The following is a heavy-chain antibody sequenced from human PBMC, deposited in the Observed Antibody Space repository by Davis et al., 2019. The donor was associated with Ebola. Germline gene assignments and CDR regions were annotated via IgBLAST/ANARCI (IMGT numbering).Heavy chain of an antibody. J-gene: IGHJ6*04. CDR3: ARGRLRWVDGMDV. V-gene: IGHV4-59*08. D-gene: IGHD4-23*01. CDR1: GGSISSHY. Sequence: MPGGSLRLSCTVSGGSISSHYWSWIRQPPGKGLEWIGYNYYSGSTNYNPSLKSRVTISVDTSKNQFSLKLSSVTAADTAVYYCARGRLRWVDGMDVWGKGTTVTVSS. CDR2: NYYSGST.